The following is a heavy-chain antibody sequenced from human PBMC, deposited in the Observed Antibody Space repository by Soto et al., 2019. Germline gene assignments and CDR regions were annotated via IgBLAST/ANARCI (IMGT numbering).Heavy chain of an antibody. Sequence: QVQLVQSGAEVKKPGASVKVSCMASGYTFTGYYMHWVRQAPGQGLEWMGWINPNSGGTNYAQKFQGRVTMTRDTSISTAYMEVSRLRSDDTAVYYCARGGYGDYGLDAFDIWGQGTMVTVSS. V-gene: IGHV1-2*02. CDR2: INPNSGGT. CDR1: GYTFTGYY. J-gene: IGHJ3*02. D-gene: IGHD4-17*01. CDR3: ARGGYGDYGLDAFDI.